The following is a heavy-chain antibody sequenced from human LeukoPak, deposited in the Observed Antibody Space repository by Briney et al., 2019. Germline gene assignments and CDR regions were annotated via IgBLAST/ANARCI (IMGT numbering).Heavy chain of an antibody. J-gene: IGHJ4*02. D-gene: IGHD3-16*01. CDR1: GFTVSNNY. V-gene: IGHV3-66*02. Sequence: PGGSLRLSCAASGFTVSNNYMSWVRQAPGKGLEWVSVIYSGDNTYYVESVKGRFTISRDNSKNTLFLQMNRLRAEDTAVYYCAGRRVLDASFDYWGQGTLVTGSS. CDR3: AGRRVLDASFDY. CDR2: IYSGDNT.